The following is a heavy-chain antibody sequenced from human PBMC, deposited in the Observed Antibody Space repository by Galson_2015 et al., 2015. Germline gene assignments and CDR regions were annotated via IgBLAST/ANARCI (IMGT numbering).Heavy chain of an antibody. J-gene: IGHJ5*02. D-gene: IGHD2-2*01. Sequence: SLRLSCAASGFTFSSYTMNWVRQAPGKGLEWVSYIDTGSSPIYYADSVKGRFTISRDNAKNSLFLQMNSLRHGDTAVYYCARDLNYAPAWGQGTLVTVSS. CDR2: IDTGSSPI. V-gene: IGHV3-48*02. CDR1: GFTFSSYT. CDR3: ARDLNYAPA.